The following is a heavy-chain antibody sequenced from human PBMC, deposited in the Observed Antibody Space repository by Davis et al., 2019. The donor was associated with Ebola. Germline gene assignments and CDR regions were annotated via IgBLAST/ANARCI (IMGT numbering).Heavy chain of an antibody. CDR2: INAGNGNT. CDR3: AGWVVVPTRDYYFDY. D-gene: IGHD2-15*01. CDR1: GYTYTSYA. Sequence: AASVPVSRKASGYTYTSYAMHWVRQAPGQRLEWMGWINAGNGNTKDSQKFQGRVTITRDTSASTAYMELSSLRSEDTAVYYCAGWVVVPTRDYYFDYWGQGTLVTVSS. V-gene: IGHV1-3*01. J-gene: IGHJ4*02.